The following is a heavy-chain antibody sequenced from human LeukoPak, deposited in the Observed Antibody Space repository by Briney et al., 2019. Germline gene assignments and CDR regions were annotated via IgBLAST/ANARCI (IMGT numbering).Heavy chain of an antibody. CDR2: TDTSGST. Sequence: SETLSLTCTVSGGSISSGGYYWIRQPAGKGLEWIGRTDTSGSTNYNPSLKSRITTSLDTSKNQFSLKLSSVTAADTAVYYCARGVMEVAGFYYFDCWGQGTLATVSS. CDR3: ARGVMEVAGFYYFDC. D-gene: IGHD3-16*01. CDR1: GGSISSGG. J-gene: IGHJ4*02. V-gene: IGHV4-61*02.